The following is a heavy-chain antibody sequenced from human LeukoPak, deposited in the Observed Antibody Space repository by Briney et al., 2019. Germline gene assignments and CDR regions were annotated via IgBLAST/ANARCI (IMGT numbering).Heavy chain of an antibody. J-gene: IGHJ4*02. V-gene: IGHV4-30-4*08. CDR2: IYYNGDT. Sequence: SQTLSLTCTVSGGSINSGDFYWSWLCQPPGKGPEWIGYIYYNGDTYYNPSLKSRVSISSDTSKNQFSLNLNSVTVADTAVYYCARARFNYGWGTHDFWGQGTLVIVSS. CDR3: ARARFNYGWGTHDF. D-gene: IGHD3-10*01. CDR1: GGSINSGDFY.